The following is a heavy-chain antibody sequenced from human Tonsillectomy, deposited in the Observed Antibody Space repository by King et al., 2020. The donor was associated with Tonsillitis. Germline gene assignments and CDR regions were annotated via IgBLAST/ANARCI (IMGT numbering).Heavy chain of an antibody. D-gene: IGHD3-22*01. CDR2: ISSSSSYI. CDR3: ARDLRPPYSYDSSGYFDY. CDR1: GFTFSSYS. V-gene: IGHV3-21*01. Sequence: VQLVESGGGLVKPGGSLRLSCAASGFTFSSYSMNWVRQAPGKGLEWVSSISSSSSYIYYADSVKGRFTISRDNAKNSLYLQMNSLRAEDTAVYYCARDLRPPYSYDSSGYFDYWGQGTLVTVSS. J-gene: IGHJ4*02.